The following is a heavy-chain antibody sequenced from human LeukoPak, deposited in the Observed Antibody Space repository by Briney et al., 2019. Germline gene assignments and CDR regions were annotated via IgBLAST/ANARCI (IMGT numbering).Heavy chain of an antibody. CDR3: ATDDVGGY. CDR1: GFTFSHAW. J-gene: IGHJ4*02. D-gene: IGHD4-23*01. V-gene: IGHV3-15*01. Sequence: GGSLRLSCAASGFTFSHAWMHWVRQPPGKGLEWVGRLKRKTDGGTPDYAAPVKGRFTISGDDSRDTLYLEMNRLKTEDTAVYYCATDDVGGYWGQGTLVTVSS. CDR2: LKRKTDGGTP.